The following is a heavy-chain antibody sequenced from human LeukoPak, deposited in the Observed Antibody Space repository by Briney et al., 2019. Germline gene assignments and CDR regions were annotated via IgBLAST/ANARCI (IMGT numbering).Heavy chain of an antibody. V-gene: IGHV3-30*02. D-gene: IGHD6-19*01. CDR1: GFTFSSYG. CDR3: AKDQQWLANFIDY. J-gene: IGHJ4*02. Sequence: GGSLRLSCAASGFTFSSYGMHWVRQAPGKGLEWVAFIRYDGSNKYYADSVKGRFTISRDNSKNTLYLQMNSLRAEDTAVYYCAKDQQWLANFIDYWGQGTLVTVSS. CDR2: IRYDGSNK.